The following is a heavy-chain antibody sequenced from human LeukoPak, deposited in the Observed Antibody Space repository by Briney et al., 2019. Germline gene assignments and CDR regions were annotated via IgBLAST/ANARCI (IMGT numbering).Heavy chain of an antibody. Sequence: PGGSLRLSCTASGFTFSSYGMHWVRQAPGKGLEWVAVLWYDGSNKYYADSVKGRFTISRDNSKNTLYLQMNSLRAEDTAVYYCARGPRAIAAAAGSNYFDPWGQGTLVTVSS. CDR3: ARGPRAIAAAAGSNYFDP. D-gene: IGHD6-13*01. V-gene: IGHV3-33*01. J-gene: IGHJ5*02. CDR1: GFTFSSYG. CDR2: LWYDGSNK.